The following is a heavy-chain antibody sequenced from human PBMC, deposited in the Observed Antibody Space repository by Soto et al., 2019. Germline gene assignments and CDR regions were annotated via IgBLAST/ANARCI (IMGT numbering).Heavy chain of an antibody. Sequence: GGSLRLSCAASGFTVSSNYMSWVRQAPGKGLEWVSVIYSGGSTYYADSVKGRFTISRHNSKNTLYLQMNSLRAEDTAVYYCARGSWGSITNDAFDIWGQGTMVTVSS. J-gene: IGHJ3*02. CDR2: IYSGGST. D-gene: IGHD6-13*01. CDR1: GFTVSSNY. V-gene: IGHV3-53*04. CDR3: ARGSWGSITNDAFDI.